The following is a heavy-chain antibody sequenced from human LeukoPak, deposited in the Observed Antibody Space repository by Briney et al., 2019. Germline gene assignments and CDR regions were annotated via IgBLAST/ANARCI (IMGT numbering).Heavy chain of an antibody. V-gene: IGHV4-38-2*01. D-gene: IGHD6-19*01. CDR2: IYHSGST. J-gene: IGHJ4*02. Sequence: PSETLSLTCAVSGCSIRSGYYWAWIRQPPGKGLEWIGSIYHSGSTYYNSSLKSRVTISRDTSKNQFSLNLSSVTAADTAVYYCARSGQSTGLIWGQGTLVTVSS. CDR3: ARSGQSTGLI. CDR1: GCSIRSGYY.